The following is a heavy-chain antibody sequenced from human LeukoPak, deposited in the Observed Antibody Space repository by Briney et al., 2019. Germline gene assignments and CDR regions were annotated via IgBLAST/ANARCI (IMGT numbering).Heavy chain of an antibody. V-gene: IGHV3-30*03. J-gene: IGHJ4*02. CDR2: ISYDGSNK. D-gene: IGHD3-10*01. CDR1: GFTFSSYG. CDR3: ASALNYYGPFDY. Sequence: GGPLRLSCAASGFTFSSYGMHWVPQAPGKGLEGVAVISYDGSNKYYADSVKGRFTIPRDNSKNTLYLQMNSLRAEDTAVYYCASALNYYGPFDYWGEGTLVTVSS.